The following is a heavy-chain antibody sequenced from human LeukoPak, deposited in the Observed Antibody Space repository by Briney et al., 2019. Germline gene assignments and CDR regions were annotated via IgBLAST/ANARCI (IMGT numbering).Heavy chain of an antibody. Sequence: PGGSLRLSCAASGFTFSSYWISWVGQVPGKGREGVAHIKQAGNEKYYVDSVKGRFTTSRDNAENSLYLQMNSLRAEDTALYYCARRALSSGYYPQFDYWGQGTLVTVSS. V-gene: IGHV3-7*01. CDR1: GFTFSSYW. CDR3: ARRALSSGYYPQFDY. D-gene: IGHD3-22*01. J-gene: IGHJ4*02. CDR2: IKQAGNEK.